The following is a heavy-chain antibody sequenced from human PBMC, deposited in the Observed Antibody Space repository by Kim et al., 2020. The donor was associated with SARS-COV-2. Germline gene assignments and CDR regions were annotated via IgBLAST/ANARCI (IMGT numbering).Heavy chain of an antibody. CDR2: ISASGSST. CDR1: GVSFNTLD. CDR3: VGPWQGPL. Sequence: GGSLRLSCVVSGVSFNTLDMNWVRQAPGKGLEWVSSISASGSSTDYADSVRGRFTISRDNARKSLFLNMASLRADDTAMYYCVGPWQGPLWGHGTRVTVST. J-gene: IGHJ4*01. V-gene: IGHV3-21*01.